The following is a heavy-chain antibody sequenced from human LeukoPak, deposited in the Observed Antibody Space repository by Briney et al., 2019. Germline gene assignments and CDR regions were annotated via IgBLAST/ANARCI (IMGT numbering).Heavy chain of an antibody. Sequence: SETLSLTCIVSGASISDYYWSWIRQPAEKGLEWIGRIYTSGSTNYNPSLKSRVTMSVDTSKNQFSLKLSSVTAADTAVYYCASFAPVGYFDYWGQGTLVTVSS. V-gene: IGHV4-4*07. CDR1: GASISDYY. J-gene: IGHJ4*02. CDR2: IYTSGST. D-gene: IGHD4-23*01. CDR3: ASFAPVGYFDY.